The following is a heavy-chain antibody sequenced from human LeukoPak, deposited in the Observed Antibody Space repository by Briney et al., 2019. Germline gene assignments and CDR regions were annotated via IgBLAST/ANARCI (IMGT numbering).Heavy chain of an antibody. J-gene: IGHJ4*02. CDR1: GGSISSSNYY. V-gene: IGHV4-39*01. CDR3: ARRRDYFDY. Sequence: SETLSLTCTVSGGSISSSNYYWGWVRQPPGKGLEWIGSIYYSGNTYNNPSLESRATISVDTSKNQFSLKLSSVTAADTAVYYCARRRDYFDYWGQGTLVTVSS. CDR2: IYYSGNT.